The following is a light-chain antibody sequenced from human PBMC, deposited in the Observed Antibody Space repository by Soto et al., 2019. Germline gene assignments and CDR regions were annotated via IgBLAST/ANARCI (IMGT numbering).Light chain of an antibody. CDR3: QQYYSTPIT. CDR1: QSVLYSSNNKNY. CDR2: WAS. J-gene: IGKJ5*01. V-gene: IGKV4-1*01. Sequence: DIVMTQSPDSLAVSLGERATINCESSQSVLYSSNNKNYLAWYQQKPGQPPKLLIYWASTRESGVPDRFSGGGSGTDFTLTISSLQAEDVAVYYCQQYYSTPITFGQGTRLEIK.